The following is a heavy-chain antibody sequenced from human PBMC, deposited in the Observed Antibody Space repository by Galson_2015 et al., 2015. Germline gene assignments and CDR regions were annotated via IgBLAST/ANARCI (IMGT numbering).Heavy chain of an antibody. CDR3: ARGTYGDYVGFFDP. J-gene: IGHJ5*02. CDR2: IYWNDDR. V-gene: IGHV2-5*01. Sequence: ALVKPTQTLMLTCDFSGFSLSTSGEGVGWIRQPPGGALEWLAVIYWNDDRRYSPSLRARLTITKDTSKNQVVFTMAGMGPVDTGTYYCARGTYGDYVGFFDPWGQGTLVTVSS. D-gene: IGHD4-17*01. CDR1: GFSLSTSGEG.